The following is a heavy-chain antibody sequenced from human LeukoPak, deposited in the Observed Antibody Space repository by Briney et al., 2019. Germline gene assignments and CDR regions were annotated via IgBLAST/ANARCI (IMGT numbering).Heavy chain of an antibody. Sequence: ASVKVSCKASGYTFTSYYMHWVRQAPGQGLEWMGIIDPSGGSTSYAQKFQGRVTMTRDTSTSTVYMELSSLRSEDTAVYYCARDNSSGWYGDYWGQGTLVTVSS. CDR2: IDPSGGST. D-gene: IGHD6-19*01. CDR1: GYTFTSYY. J-gene: IGHJ4*02. V-gene: IGHV1-46*01. CDR3: ARDNSSGWYGDY.